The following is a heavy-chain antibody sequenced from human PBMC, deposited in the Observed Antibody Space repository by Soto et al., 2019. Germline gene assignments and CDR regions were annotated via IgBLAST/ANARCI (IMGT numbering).Heavy chain of an antibody. Sequence: SETLSLTCTVSGGSISSSSYYWGWIRQPPGKGLEWIGSIYYSGSTYYNPSLKSRVTISVDTSKNQFSLKLSSVTAADTAVYYCARLGYSSGGFDYWGQGTLVTVSS. J-gene: IGHJ4*02. CDR3: ARLGYSSGGFDY. V-gene: IGHV4-39*01. CDR2: IYYSGST. D-gene: IGHD6-19*01. CDR1: GGSISSSSYY.